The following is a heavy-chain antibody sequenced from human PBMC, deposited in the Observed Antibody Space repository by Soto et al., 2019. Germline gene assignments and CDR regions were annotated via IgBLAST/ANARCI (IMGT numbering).Heavy chain of an antibody. J-gene: IGHJ4*02. Sequence: QVQLVESGGGVVQPGRSLRLSCAASGFIFSSYGMHWVRQAPGKGLEWVAVISYDGRNKYYADSVKGRFTISRDNSKNTLYLQMNSLRAEDTAVYYCAKDRSWGGDHEYDYWGQGTLLTVSS. CDR3: AKDRSWGGDHEYDY. CDR1: GFIFSSYG. CDR2: ISYDGRNK. D-gene: IGHD2-21*02. V-gene: IGHV3-30*18.